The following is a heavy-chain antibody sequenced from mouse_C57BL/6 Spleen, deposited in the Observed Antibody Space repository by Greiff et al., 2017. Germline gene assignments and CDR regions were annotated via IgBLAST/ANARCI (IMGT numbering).Heavy chain of an antibody. D-gene: IGHD2-4*01. CDR1: GYTFTDYE. Sequence: QVQLQQSGAELVRPGASVTLSCKASGYTFTDYEMHWVKQTPVHGLEWIGAIDPETGGTAYNQKFKGKAILTADKSSSTAYMELRSLTSEDSAVDYCTRDDSLIYAMDYWGQGTSVTVSS. J-gene: IGHJ4*01. CDR3: TRDDSLIYAMDY. CDR2: IDPETGGT. V-gene: IGHV1-15*01.